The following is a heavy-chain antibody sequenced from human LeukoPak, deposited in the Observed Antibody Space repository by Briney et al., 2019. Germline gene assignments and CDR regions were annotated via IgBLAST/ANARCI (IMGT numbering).Heavy chain of an antibody. Sequence: PGGSLRLSCAASGFNFRQAWMSWVRQAPGKGLEWVSAISGSGGSTYYADSVKGRFTISRDNSKNTLYLQMNSLRAEDTAVYYCAKRQHSSSWYYDYGYFDYWGQGTLVTVSS. D-gene: IGHD6-13*01. CDR2: ISGSGGST. V-gene: IGHV3-23*01. CDR3: AKRQHSSSWYYDYGYFDY. CDR1: GFNFRQAW. J-gene: IGHJ4*02.